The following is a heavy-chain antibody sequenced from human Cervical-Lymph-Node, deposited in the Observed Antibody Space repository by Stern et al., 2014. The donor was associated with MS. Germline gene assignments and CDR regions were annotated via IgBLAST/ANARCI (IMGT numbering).Heavy chain of an antibody. J-gene: IGHJ6*02. Sequence: VQLVESGAEVKKPGASVKVSCKASGYTFTTYDITWVRQAPGQGLEWMGRISAYNGNTKYAQNLQGRVTMTTDTSTSTTYMEVRSLRSDDTAVYYCARSLKTVAAGYGMDVWGQGTTVTVSS. D-gene: IGHD6-19*01. CDR1: GYTFTTYD. CDR2: ISAYNGNT. V-gene: IGHV1-18*01. CDR3: ARSLKTVAAGYGMDV.